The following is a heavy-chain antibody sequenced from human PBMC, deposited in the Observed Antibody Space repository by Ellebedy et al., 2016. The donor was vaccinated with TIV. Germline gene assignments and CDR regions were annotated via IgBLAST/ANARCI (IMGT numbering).Heavy chain of an antibody. Sequence: GESLKISXAASGFTFSSYWMHWVRQAPGKGPVWVSRISSEGSTTTYADSARGRFTISRDNAKNTLYLQMNSLRAEDTAVYYCARGDGSSGWYSDYWGQGTLVTVSS. J-gene: IGHJ4*02. CDR3: ARGDGSSGWYSDY. D-gene: IGHD6-19*01. CDR1: GFTFSSYW. CDR2: ISSEGSTT. V-gene: IGHV3-74*03.